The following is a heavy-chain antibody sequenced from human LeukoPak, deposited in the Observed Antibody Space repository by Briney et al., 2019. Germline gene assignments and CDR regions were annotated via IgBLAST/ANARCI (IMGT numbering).Heavy chain of an antibody. CDR2: IYYSGST. CDR3: ARDGLQTIGYDSVYCYGMDV. J-gene: IGHJ6*02. CDR1: GGSISSYY. V-gene: IGHV4-59*01. D-gene: IGHD5-12*01. Sequence: SETLSLTCTVSGGSISSYYWSWIRQPPGKGLEWIGYIYYSGSTNYNPSLKSRVTISVDTSKNQFSLKLSSVTAADTAVYYCARDGLQTIGYDSVYCYGMDVWGQGTTVTVSS.